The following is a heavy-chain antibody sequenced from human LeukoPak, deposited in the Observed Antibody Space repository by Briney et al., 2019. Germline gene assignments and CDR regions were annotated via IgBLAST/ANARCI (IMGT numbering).Heavy chain of an antibody. J-gene: IGHJ5*02. CDR1: GYTFTGYY. CDR3: ARGRYGESIWFDP. D-gene: IGHD4-17*01. CDR2: INPNSGGT. V-gene: IGHV1-2*02. Sequence: GASVKVSCKASGYTFTGYYVHWVRQAPGQGLEWMGWINPNSGGTNSAQKFQGRVSMTRDTSISTVYMELSRLRSDDTAVYYCARGRYGESIWFDPWGQGTLVTVSS.